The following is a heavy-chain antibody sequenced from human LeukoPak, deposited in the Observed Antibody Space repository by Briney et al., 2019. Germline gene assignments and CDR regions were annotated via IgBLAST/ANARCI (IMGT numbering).Heavy chain of an antibody. D-gene: IGHD6-19*01. CDR2: IYYSGST. Sequence: TSETLSLTCTVSGGSINSYYWGWIRQPPGKGLEWIGSIYYSGSTYYNPSLKSRVTISVDTSKNQFSLKLSSVTAADTAVYYCARAPETYSSGWYSTVSTQTYFDYWGQGTLVTVSS. V-gene: IGHV4-39*07. J-gene: IGHJ4*02. CDR3: ARAPETYSSGWYSTVSTQTYFDY. CDR1: GGSINSYY.